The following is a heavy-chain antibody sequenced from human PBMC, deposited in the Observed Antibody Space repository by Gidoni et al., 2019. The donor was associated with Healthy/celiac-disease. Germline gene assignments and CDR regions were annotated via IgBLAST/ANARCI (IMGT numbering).Heavy chain of an antibody. CDR2: SSSSSSYT. Sequence: QVQLVVSGGGLVKPVGSLRPSCAASGFTCSGYYMSWIRQAPGKGLEWVSYSSSSSSYTNYADSGKGRVTIARDNAKNELYLQMNSLRAEDTAVYDCAMVQGTRDYWGQGTLVNGSS. D-gene: IGHD3-10*01. CDR3: AMVQGTRDY. CDR1: GFTCSGYY. J-gene: IGHJ4*02. V-gene: IGHV3-11*05.